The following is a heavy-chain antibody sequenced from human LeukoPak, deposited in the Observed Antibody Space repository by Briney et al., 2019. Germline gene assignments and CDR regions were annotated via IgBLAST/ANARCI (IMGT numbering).Heavy chain of an antibody. CDR3: AKKSSASLGDLDY. D-gene: IGHD3-16*01. J-gene: IGHJ4*02. V-gene: IGHV3-30*02. Sequence: PGGSLRLSCAASGFTFSSYGMHWVRQAPGKGLEWVAFIRFDGSNKYYADSVKGRFTISRDNSKNTLYLQMNSLRAEDTAVYYCAKKSSASLGDLDYWGQGTLVTVSS. CDR1: GFTFSSYG. CDR2: IRFDGSNK.